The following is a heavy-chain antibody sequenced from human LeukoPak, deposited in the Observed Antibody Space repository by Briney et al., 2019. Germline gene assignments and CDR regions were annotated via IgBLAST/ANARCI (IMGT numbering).Heavy chain of an antibody. CDR2: ISAYNGNT. CDR1: GYTFTSYG. Sequence: TSVKVSCKASGYTFTSYGISWVRQAPGQGLEWMGWISAYNGNTNYAQKLQGRVTMTTDTSTSTAYMELRSLRSDDTAVYYCARDPPQEVGGNYYSSGYYYAHFDYWGQGTLVTVSS. CDR3: ARDPPQEVGGNYYSSGYYYAHFDY. D-gene: IGHD3-10*01. V-gene: IGHV1-18*01. J-gene: IGHJ4*02.